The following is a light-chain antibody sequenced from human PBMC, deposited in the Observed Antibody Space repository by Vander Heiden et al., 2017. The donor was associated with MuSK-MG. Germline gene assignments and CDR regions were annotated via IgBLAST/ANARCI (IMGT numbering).Light chain of an antibody. CDR3: QQLT. CDR2: DAS. J-gene: IGKJ4*01. Sequence: EIVLTQSPATLSLSPGERATLSCRASQDVSRYLAWYQQKPGQAPSLLIYDASNRATGIPARFSGSGSGTDFTLTISRLEPVDVAVYYGQQLTFGGGTKVEIK. CDR1: QDVSRY. V-gene: IGKV3-11*01.